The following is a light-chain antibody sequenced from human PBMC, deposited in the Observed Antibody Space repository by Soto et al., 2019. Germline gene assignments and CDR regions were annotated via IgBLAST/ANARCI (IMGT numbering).Light chain of an antibody. J-gene: IGLJ1*01. CDR1: ASTIGRNY. Sequence: QSVLTQSPSASGTPGQRVTISCSGSASTIGRNYVYWYQQLPGTAPKLLIYRNSQRPSGVPDRFSGSKSDTSASLAISGLRSEDEADYYCAAWDDNLSGFYVFGDGTKVTVL. CDR2: RNS. CDR3: AAWDDNLSGFYV. V-gene: IGLV1-47*01.